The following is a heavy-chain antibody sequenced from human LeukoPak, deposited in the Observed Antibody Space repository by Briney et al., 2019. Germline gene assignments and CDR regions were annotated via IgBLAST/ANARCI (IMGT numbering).Heavy chain of an antibody. D-gene: IGHD3-10*02. J-gene: IGHJ3*02. CDR1: GYTFTGYY. V-gene: IGHV1-2*02. CDR3: ARDMLKASFDI. Sequence: ASVKVSCKASGYTFTGYYMHWVRQAPGQGLEWVGWINPNSGGTNYAQKFQGRVTMTRDTSVSTAYMELSRLRSDDTAVYYCARDMLKASFDIWGQGTMVTVSS. CDR2: INPNSGGT.